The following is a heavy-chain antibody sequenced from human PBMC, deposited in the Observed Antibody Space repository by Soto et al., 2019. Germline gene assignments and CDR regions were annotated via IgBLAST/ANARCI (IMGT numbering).Heavy chain of an antibody. CDR1: GFTASSNY. V-gene: IGHV3-53*01. CDR2: IYSGGST. J-gene: IGHJ6*02. Sequence: GGSLRLSCAASGFTASSNYMSWVRQAPGKGLEWVSVIYSGGSTYYADSVKGRFTISRDNSKNTLYLQMNSLRAEDTAVYYCARGGLEPTGCYYGMDVWGQGTTVTVSS. D-gene: IGHD1-1*01. CDR3: ARGGLEPTGCYYGMDV.